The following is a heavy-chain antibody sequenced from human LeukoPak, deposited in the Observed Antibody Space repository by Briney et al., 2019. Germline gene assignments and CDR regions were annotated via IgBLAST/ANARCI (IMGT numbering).Heavy chain of an antibody. CDR2: IYYSGRT. D-gene: IGHD6-13*01. CDR3: ARWDNSRGADAFDI. V-gene: IGHV4-59*01. J-gene: IGHJ3*02. CDR1: GGSISSYY. Sequence: KPSETLSLTCTVSGGSISSYYWNWIPQPQGKGWEWFGYIYYSGRTNYNPSLKSRSTISVDTSKNQFSLKLSSVTAADTAVYYCARWDNSRGADAFDIWGQGTMVTVSS.